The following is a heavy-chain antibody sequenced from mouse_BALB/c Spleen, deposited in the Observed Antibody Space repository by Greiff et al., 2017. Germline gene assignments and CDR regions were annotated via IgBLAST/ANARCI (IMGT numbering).Heavy chain of an antibody. D-gene: IGHD2-3*01. V-gene: IGHV1-54*01. Sequence: VKLQESGAELVRPGTSVKVSCKASGYAFTNYLIEWVKQRPGQGLEWIGVINPGSGGTNYNEKFKGKATLTADKSSSTAYMQLSSLTSDDSAVYFCARDGYFFFDYWGQGTTLTVSS. CDR2: INPGSGGT. J-gene: IGHJ2*01. CDR3: ARDGYFFFDY. CDR1: GYAFTNYL.